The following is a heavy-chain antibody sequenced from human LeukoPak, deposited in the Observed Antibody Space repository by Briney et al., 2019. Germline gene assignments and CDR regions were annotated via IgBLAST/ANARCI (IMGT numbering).Heavy chain of an antibody. CDR1: GYTFTSYG. Sequence: ASVKVSCKASGYTFTSYGISWVRQAPGQGLEWMGWISAYNGNTNYAQKLQGRDTMTTDTSTSTAYMELRSLRSDDTAVYYCARDTYYDSSGYYYVARQFDYWGQGTLVTVSS. D-gene: IGHD3-22*01. CDR3: ARDTYYDSSGYYYVARQFDY. CDR2: ISAYNGNT. J-gene: IGHJ4*02. V-gene: IGHV1-18*01.